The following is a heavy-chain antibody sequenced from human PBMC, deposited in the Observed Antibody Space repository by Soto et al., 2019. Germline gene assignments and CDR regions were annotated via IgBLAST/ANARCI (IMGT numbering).Heavy chain of an antibody. CDR2: ISAYNGNT. J-gene: IGHJ6*02. D-gene: IGHD2-2*03. CDR3: AAGMDIVVVPAAMYHYYYGMDV. Sequence: ASVKVSCKASGYTFTSCGISWVRQAPGQGLEWMGWISAYNGNTNYAQKLQGRVTMTTDTSTSTAYMELRSLRSDDTAVYYCAAGMDIVVVPAAMYHYYYGMDVWGQGTTVTVSS. V-gene: IGHV1-18*01. CDR1: GYTFTSCG.